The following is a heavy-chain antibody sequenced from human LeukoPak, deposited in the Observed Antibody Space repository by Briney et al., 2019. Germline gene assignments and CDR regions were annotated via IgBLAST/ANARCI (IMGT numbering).Heavy chain of an antibody. V-gene: IGHV3-23*01. J-gene: IGHJ4*02. D-gene: IGHD3-22*01. CDR2: ISGSGGST. CDR3: AKGTITMIVVAITPLDY. CDR1: GFTFSSYA. Sequence: GGSLRLSCAASGFTFSSYAMSWVRQAPGKGLEWVSAISGSGGSTYYADSVRGRFTISRDNSKNTLYLQMNSLRAEDTAVYYCAKGTITMIVVAITPLDYWGQGTLVTVSS.